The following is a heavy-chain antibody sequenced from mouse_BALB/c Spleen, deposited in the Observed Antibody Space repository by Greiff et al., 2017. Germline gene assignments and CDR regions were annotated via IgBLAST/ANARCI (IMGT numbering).Heavy chain of an antibody. V-gene: IGHV14-3*02. CDR2: IDPANGNT. D-gene: IGHD1-1*01. Sequence: VQLQQSGAELVKPGASVKLSCTASGFTFKGSYMHWVKQRPEQGLEWIGGIDPANGNTKYDPKFQGKATITADTSSNTAYLQLSSLTSEDTAVYYCAVAITTVVASDYWGQGTSLTVSS. J-gene: IGHJ4*01. CDR1: GFTFKGSY. CDR3: AVAITTVVASDY.